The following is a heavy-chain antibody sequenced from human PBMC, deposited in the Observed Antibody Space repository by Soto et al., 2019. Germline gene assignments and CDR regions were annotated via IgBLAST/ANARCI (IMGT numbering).Heavy chain of an antibody. CDR3: ARSALGYSSSWYFYNDAFDI. CDR1: GGSISSGGYY. V-gene: IGHV4-31*03. D-gene: IGHD6-13*01. J-gene: IGHJ3*02. CDR2: IYYSGST. Sequence: QVQLQESGPGLVKPSQTLSLTCTVSGGSISSGGYYWSWIRQHPGKGLEWIGYIYYSGSTYYNPSLNSRVTRAVDTSKNQFSLKLSSVTAADTAVDYCARSALGYSSSWYFYNDAFDIWGQGTMVTVSS.